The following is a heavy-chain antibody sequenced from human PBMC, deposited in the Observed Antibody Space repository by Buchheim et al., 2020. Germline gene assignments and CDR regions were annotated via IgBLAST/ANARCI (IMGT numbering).Heavy chain of an antibody. CDR1: GGSFSGYY. CDR2: INHSGST. CDR3: ARAVPGWLQFRGYGMDV. J-gene: IGHJ6*02. D-gene: IGHD5-24*01. V-gene: IGHV4-34*01. Sequence: QVQLQQWGAGLLKPSETLSLTCAVYGGSFSGYYWSWIRQPPGKGLEWIGEINHSGSTNYNPSLKSRVTISVDTSKNQFSLKLSSVTAADTAVYYCARAVPGWLQFRGYGMDVWGQGTT.